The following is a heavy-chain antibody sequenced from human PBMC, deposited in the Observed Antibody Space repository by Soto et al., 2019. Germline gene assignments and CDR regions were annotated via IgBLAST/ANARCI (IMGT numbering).Heavy chain of an antibody. D-gene: IGHD6-19*01. CDR2: IYYSGST. CDR3: ARGRRWGIAVAGSFDY. J-gene: IGHJ4*02. Sequence: SETLSLTCTVSGGSISSYYWSWIRQPPGKGLEWIGYIYYSGSTNYNPSLKSRVTISVDTSKNQFSLKLSSATAADTAVYYCARGRRWGIAVAGSFDYWGQGTLVTVSS. V-gene: IGHV4-59*01. CDR1: GGSISSYY.